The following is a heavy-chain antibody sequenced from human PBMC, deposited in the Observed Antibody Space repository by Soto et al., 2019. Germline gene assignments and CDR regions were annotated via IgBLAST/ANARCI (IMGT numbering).Heavy chain of an antibody. V-gene: IGHV3-30-3*01. J-gene: IGHJ6*02. CDR2: ISYDGSNK. CDR1: GFTFSSYA. CDR3: ARDRPYSEFTYGMDV. D-gene: IGHD4-4*01. Sequence: QVQLVESGGGVVQPGRSLRLSCAASGFTFSSYAMHWVRQAPGKGLEWVAVISYDGSNKYYADSVKGRFTISRDNSKNTLYLQMNSLRAEDTAVYYCARDRPYSEFTYGMDVWGQGNTVTVSS.